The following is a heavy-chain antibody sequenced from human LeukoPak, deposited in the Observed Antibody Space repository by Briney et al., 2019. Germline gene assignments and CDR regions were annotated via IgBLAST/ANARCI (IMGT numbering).Heavy chain of an antibody. CDR2: ISSNSSYI. CDR3: ARDAGGYSYGYALFVP. V-gene: IGHV3-21*01. D-gene: IGHD5-18*01. J-gene: IGHJ5*02. CDR1: GFTFSSYS. Sequence: PGGSLRLSCAASGFTFSSYSMNWVRQAPGKGLEWVSSISSNSSYIYYADSVKGRFTISRDNAKNSLYLQMNSLRAEDTAVYYCARDAGGYSYGYALFVPWGQGTLVTVSS.